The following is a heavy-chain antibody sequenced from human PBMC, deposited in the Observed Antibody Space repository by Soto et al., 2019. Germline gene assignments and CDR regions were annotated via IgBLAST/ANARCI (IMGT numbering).Heavy chain of an antibody. V-gene: IGHV3-30-3*01. CDR2: ISYDGSNK. J-gene: IGHJ6*02. D-gene: IGHD3-22*01. Sequence: PGGSLRLSCAASGFTFSSYAMHWVRQAPGKGLEWVAVISYDGSNKYYADSVKGRFTISRDNSKNTLYLQMNSLRAEDTAVYYCATEYYYDSSGYPYYYYGMDVWGQGTTVTVSS. CDR3: ATEYYYDSSGYPYYYYGMDV. CDR1: GFTFSSYA.